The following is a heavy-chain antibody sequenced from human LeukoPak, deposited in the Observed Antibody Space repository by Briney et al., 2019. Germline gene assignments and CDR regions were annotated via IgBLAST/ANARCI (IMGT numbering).Heavy chain of an antibody. CDR1: GVSVSGYY. Sequence: NPSETLSLTCAVYGVSVSGYYWSWLRQPPGKGLEWIGEINHSGRTNYNPYLKSRVTISVDTSKNQFSLKLSSVTAADTAVYYCARGVRIVVVPAASGYAFDIWGQGTMVTVSS. CDR2: INHSGRT. CDR3: ARGVRIVVVPAASGYAFDI. V-gene: IGHV4-34*01. D-gene: IGHD2-2*01. J-gene: IGHJ3*02.